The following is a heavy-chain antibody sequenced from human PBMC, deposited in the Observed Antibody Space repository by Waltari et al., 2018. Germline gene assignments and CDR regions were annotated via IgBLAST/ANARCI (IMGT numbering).Heavy chain of an antibody. J-gene: IGHJ4*02. CDR3: ARSYDFWSGYPLDH. Sequence: QVQLQESGPGLVKPSETLSLICSVSGDSITNFYWSWVRQPPGKGLEWSGYIAHNGNTRYNPSLKSRPSISIDTSKKHFSLRLGSVTAADTAIYYCARSYDFWSGYPLDHWGQGTLVTVSS. V-gene: IGHV4-59*01. D-gene: IGHD3-3*01. CDR1: GDSITNFY. CDR2: IAHNGNT.